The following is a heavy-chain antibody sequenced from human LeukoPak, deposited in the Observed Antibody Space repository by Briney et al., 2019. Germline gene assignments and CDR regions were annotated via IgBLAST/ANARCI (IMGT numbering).Heavy chain of an antibody. V-gene: IGHV4-31*03. CDR1: GGSITSGSYY. Sequence: SETLSLTCTVSGGSITSGSYYWSWIRQHPGKGLEWIGHISYSGNTYYNPSLKSRLTISIDTSENQFSLKLSSVTVADTAGYYCARGLTTMTTYYLDYWGQGGLVAGSS. CDR3: ARGLTTMTTYYLDY. CDR2: ISYSGNT. D-gene: IGHD4-17*01. J-gene: IGHJ4*02.